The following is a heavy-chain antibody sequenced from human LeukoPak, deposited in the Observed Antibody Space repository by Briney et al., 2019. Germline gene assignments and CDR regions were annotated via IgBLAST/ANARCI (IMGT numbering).Heavy chain of an antibody. V-gene: IGHV1-69-2*01. J-gene: IGHJ4*02. D-gene: IGHD1-26*01. CDR3: ATIDDSITVGPSNDRLDH. CDR2: IDPEDGET. CDR1: EYTFADAY. Sequence: ASVKISCKASEYTFADAYIHWIQQAPGKGLQWVGRIDPEDGETVYGQRFQGRVTITADTSLDTAYMEVTNLTPDDTAIFYCATIDDSITVGPSNDRLDHWGQGTQVIVSS.